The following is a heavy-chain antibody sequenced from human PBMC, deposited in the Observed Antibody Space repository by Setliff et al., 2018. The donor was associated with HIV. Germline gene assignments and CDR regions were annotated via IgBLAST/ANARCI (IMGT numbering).Heavy chain of an antibody. Sequence: HPGGSLRLSWAASGFTVTTYWMSWVRQAPGKGLEWVANIKQDGSEKYYLDSVKGRFTISRDNAKNSLYLQMNSLRAEDTAVYYCATDDYCGGDCYSKYFQHWGQGTLVTVSS. CDR3: ATDDYCGGDCYSKYFQH. CDR1: GFTVTTYW. J-gene: IGHJ1*01. CDR2: IKQDGSEK. V-gene: IGHV3-7*01. D-gene: IGHD2-21*02.